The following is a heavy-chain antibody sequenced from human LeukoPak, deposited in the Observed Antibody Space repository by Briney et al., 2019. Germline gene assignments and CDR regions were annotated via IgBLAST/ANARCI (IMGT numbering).Heavy chain of an antibody. J-gene: IGHJ3*02. CDR3: AKDLRQWLVNDAFDI. Sequence: SGGSLRLSCAASGLIFSSYAMSWVRQAPGKGLEWVSSVSGSGKNTYYADSVKGRFTISRDNSKNTLYLQMNSLRAEDTAVYYCAKDLRQWLVNDAFDIWGQGTMVTVSS. V-gene: IGHV3-23*01. CDR2: VSGSGKNT. D-gene: IGHD6-19*01. CDR1: GLIFSSYA.